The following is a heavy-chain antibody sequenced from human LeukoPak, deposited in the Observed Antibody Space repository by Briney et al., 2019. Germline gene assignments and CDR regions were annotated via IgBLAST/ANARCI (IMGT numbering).Heavy chain of an antibody. V-gene: IGHV1-8*01. CDR2: MNPNSGNT. CDR3: TIAYYDSSGYVF. CDR1: GYPFTSYD. Sequence: GASVKVSCKASGYPFTSYDINWVRQATGQGLEWMGWMNPNSGNTGYAQKFQGRVSMTRNTSISTAYMELSSLRSEDTAMYYCTIAYYDSSGYVFRGQGTLVIVSS. J-gene: IGHJ4*02. D-gene: IGHD3-22*01.